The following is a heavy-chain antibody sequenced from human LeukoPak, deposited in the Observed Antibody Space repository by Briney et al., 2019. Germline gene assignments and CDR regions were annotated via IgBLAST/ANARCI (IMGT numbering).Heavy chain of an antibody. CDR1: GGSISSHY. V-gene: IGHV4-59*11. CDR3: ARDTAYNWFDP. CDR2: IHYSGST. J-gene: IGHJ5*02. Sequence: SETLSLTCTVSGGSISSHYWSWIRQPPGKGLEWIGYIHYSGSTNYNPSLKSRVTISVDTSKNQFSLKLSSVTAADTAVYYCARDTAYNWFDPWGQGTLVTVSS.